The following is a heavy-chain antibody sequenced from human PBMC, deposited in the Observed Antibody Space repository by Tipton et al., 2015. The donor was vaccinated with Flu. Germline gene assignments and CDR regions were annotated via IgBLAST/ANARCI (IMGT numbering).Heavy chain of an antibody. Sequence: TLSLTCTVSGGSLSSYFWSWIRQPAGKGLGWIGRIYPSGNTNYNPSLQSRVTMSVGTSRNQFSLSLTSVTAADAAIYYCARSGSYHHYYFDLWGRGTLVSVSS. V-gene: IGHV4-4*07. CDR1: GGSLSSYF. J-gene: IGHJ2*01. CDR3: ARSGSYHHYYFDL. CDR2: IYPSGNT. D-gene: IGHD2-15*01.